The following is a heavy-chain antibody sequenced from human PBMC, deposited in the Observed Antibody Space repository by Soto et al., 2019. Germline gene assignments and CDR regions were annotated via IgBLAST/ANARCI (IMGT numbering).Heavy chain of an antibody. J-gene: IGHJ4*02. CDR1: GYTFTSYG. CDR2: ISAYNGNT. CDR3: AREREDYFDY. Sequence: GASVKVSCKASGYTFTSYGISWVRQAPGQGLEWMGWISAYNGNTNYAQKLQGRVTMTTDTSTSTAYMDLRSLSSVDTAAYYCAREREDYFDYWGQGTLVTVSS. V-gene: IGHV1-18*01.